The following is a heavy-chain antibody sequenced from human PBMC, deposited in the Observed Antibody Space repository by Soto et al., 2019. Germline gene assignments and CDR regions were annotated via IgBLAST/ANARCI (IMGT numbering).Heavy chain of an antibody. Sequence: QVQLVESGGDLVKPGGSLRLSCAASGYTFSDYYMSWIRQAPGKGLEWISYIDTSGTKIYYADSVKGRFTSTRVNAKNSLYLEMSSLRAEDTAVYYCASHYDMWSGYLSPVDYWGQGTLVTVSS. CDR3: ASHYDMWSGYLSPVDY. D-gene: IGHD3-3*01. CDR2: IDTSGTKI. CDR1: GYTFSDYY. J-gene: IGHJ4*02. V-gene: IGHV3-11*01.